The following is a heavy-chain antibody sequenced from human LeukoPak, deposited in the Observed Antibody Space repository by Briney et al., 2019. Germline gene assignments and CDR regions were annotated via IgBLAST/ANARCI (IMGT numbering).Heavy chain of an antibody. J-gene: IGHJ6*02. CDR2: ISYDGSNK. CDR3: ARSAARLRYYYAMDV. Sequence: GGSLRLSCVASGFTFNTYAIHWVRQAPGKGLEWVAVISYDGSNKYYEDSVKGRFTISRDNSKNTLYLQMNSLRAEDMAVYFCARSAARLRYYYAMDVWGQGTTVTVCS. D-gene: IGHD6-6*01. V-gene: IGHV3-30-3*01. CDR1: GFTFNTYA.